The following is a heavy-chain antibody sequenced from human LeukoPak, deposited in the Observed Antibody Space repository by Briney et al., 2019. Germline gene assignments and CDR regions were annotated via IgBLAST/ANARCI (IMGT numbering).Heavy chain of an antibody. D-gene: IGHD1-26*01. CDR3: ARDLWWELPQLGGNY. CDR1: GFTVSSNY. CDR2: TYSGGST. V-gene: IGHV3-53*01. Sequence: GGSLRLSCAASGFTVSSNYMSWVRQAPGKGLEWVSVTYSGGSTYYADSVKGRFTISRDNSKNTLYLQMNSLRAEDTAVYYCARDLWWELPQLGGNYWGQGTLVTVSS. J-gene: IGHJ4*02.